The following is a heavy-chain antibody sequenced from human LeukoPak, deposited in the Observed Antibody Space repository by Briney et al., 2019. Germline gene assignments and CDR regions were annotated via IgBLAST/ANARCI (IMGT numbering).Heavy chain of an antibody. CDR3: ARRAGAYSHPYDY. V-gene: IGHV3-53*01. CDR2: IYSDNT. CDR1: GFTVSSNY. Sequence: PGGSRRLSCAASGFTVSSNYMSWVRQAPGKGLEWVSFIYSDNTHYSDSVKGRFTISRDNSKNTLYLQMNSLRAEDTAVYYCARRAGAYSHPYDYWGQGTLVTVSS. J-gene: IGHJ4*02. D-gene: IGHD4/OR15-4a*01.